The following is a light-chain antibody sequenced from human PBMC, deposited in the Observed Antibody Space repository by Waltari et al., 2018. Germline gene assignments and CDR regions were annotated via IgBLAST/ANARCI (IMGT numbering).Light chain of an antibody. CDR2: EDS. CDR3: YSTDSSGNHSL. CDR1: ALPKKY. Sequence: SYELTQPPSVSVSPGQTARITCSGDALPKKYAYWFQQKPGQSPVLIIYEDSKRPSWIPERFSAPSSGTVATLTISGAQVEDEADFYCYSTDSSGNHSLFGGGTRLTVL. J-gene: IGLJ2*01. V-gene: IGLV3-10*01.